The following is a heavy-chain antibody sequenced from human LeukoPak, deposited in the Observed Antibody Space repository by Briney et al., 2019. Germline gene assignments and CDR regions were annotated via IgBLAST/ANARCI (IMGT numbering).Heavy chain of an antibody. J-gene: IGHJ4*02. Sequence: PGGSLRLSCVASGFTFSSFWMSWVRQAPGKGLEFVANIDQDGSVRNYVDSVKGRFIISRDNAKNSLYLQMDSLRAEDTAVYFCARDPGSSSFDYWGLGTPATVSS. CDR3: ARDPGSSSFDY. CDR2: IDQDGSVR. D-gene: IGHD6-13*01. CDR1: GFTFSSFW. V-gene: IGHV3-7*01.